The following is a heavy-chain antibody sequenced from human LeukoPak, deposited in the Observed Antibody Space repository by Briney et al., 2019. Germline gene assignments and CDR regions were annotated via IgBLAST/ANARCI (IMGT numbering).Heavy chain of an antibody. CDR1: RFAFVSFA. CDR3: ARVSDYSNYFDF. J-gene: IGHJ4*02. Sequence: GGSLRLSCEASRFAFVSFAMHWVRQAPGKGLEWVAIIWYDGSTKYYAESVKGRFTISRDNSKNMLYLQMNSLRAEDTAVYYCARVSDYSNYFDFWGQGTLVTVSS. D-gene: IGHD4-11*01. CDR2: IWYDGSTK. V-gene: IGHV3-33*08.